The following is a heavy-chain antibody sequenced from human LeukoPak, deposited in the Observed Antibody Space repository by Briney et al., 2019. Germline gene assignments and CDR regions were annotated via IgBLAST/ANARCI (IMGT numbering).Heavy chain of an antibody. Sequence: GGSLRLSCAASGFTFSSYAMSWVRQAPGKGLEWVSAISGSGGSTYYADSVKGRFTISRDNSKNTLYLQMNSLRAEDTAVYYCAKEGYDILTGYYLQDYWGQGTLVTVSS. CDR1: GFTFSSYA. V-gene: IGHV3-23*01. CDR2: ISGSGGST. CDR3: AKEGYDILTGYYLQDY. D-gene: IGHD3-9*01. J-gene: IGHJ4*02.